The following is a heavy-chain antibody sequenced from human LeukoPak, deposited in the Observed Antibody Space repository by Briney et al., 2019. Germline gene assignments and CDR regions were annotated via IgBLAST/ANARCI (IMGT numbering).Heavy chain of an antibody. Sequence: PGGSLRLSCAASGFTFSPSGMHRVRQAPGKGPEWAAFITSDGSGQYYADSVKGRFTISRDNSKDTLFLQMNSLRVEDTAVYYCAKGLGKAGASNTWYFDLWGRGTLVTVSS. CDR3: AKGLGKAGASNTWYFDL. CDR1: GFTFSPSG. D-gene: IGHD6-13*01. V-gene: IGHV3-30*02. CDR2: ITSDGSGQ. J-gene: IGHJ2*01.